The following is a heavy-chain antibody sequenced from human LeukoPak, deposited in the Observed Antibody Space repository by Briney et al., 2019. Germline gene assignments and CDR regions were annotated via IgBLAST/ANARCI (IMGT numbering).Heavy chain of an antibody. CDR3: TRDVGSRYGHDC. V-gene: IGHV1-2*02. Sequence: ASVKVSCKASGYTFTAYDIHWVRPAPGRGLEWMGWINPNSGGTNYAQKFQGRVTMTRDTSIGTAYMELSRLRSDDTAVYYCTRDVGSRYGHDCWGQGTLVTVSS. CDR1: GYTFTAYD. CDR2: INPNSGGT. J-gene: IGHJ4*02. D-gene: IGHD5-18*01.